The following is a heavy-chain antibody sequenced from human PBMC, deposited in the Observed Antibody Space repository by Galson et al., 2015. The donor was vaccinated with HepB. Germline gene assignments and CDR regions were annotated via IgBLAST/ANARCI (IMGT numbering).Heavy chain of an antibody. CDR2: IRSKANSYAT. Sequence: SLRLSCAASGFTFSGSAMHWVRQASGKGLEWVGRIRSKANSYATAYAASVKGRFTISRDDSKNTAYLQMNSLKTEDTAVYYCTRQTARRDGYNHPTWDFDLWGRGTLVTVSS. V-gene: IGHV3-73*01. CDR3: TRQTARRDGYNHPTWDFDL. CDR1: GFTFSGSA. J-gene: IGHJ2*01. D-gene: IGHD5-24*01.